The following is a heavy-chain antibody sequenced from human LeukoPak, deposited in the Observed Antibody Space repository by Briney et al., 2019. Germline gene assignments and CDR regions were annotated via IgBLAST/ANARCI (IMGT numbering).Heavy chain of an antibody. D-gene: IGHD5-12*01. J-gene: IGHJ4*02. CDR1: GFTFSSYA. V-gene: IGHV3-64D*06. CDR2: ISSNGGST. Sequence: GGSLRLSCSASGFTFSSYAMHWVRQAPGKGLEYVSSISSNGGSTYYADSVKGRFTISRDNSKNTLFLQMSGLRTEDTAVYYCASPYSGYDYNFDHWGQGTLVTVSS. CDR3: ASPYSGYDYNFDH.